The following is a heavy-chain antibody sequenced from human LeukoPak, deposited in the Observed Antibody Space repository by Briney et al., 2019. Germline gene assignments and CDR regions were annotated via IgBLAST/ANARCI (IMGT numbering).Heavy chain of an antibody. J-gene: IGHJ6*02. CDR1: GFTFSSYA. V-gene: IGHV3-64D*06. Sequence: GGSLRLSCSASGFTFSSYAMHWVRQAPGKGLEFVSAISSNGGSTYYADSVKGRFTISGDNSKNTLYLQMSSLRVEGTAVYYCVKGRQGVPHYGMDVWGQGTTVTVSS. D-gene: IGHD3-16*01. CDR3: VKGRQGVPHYGMDV. CDR2: ISSNGGST.